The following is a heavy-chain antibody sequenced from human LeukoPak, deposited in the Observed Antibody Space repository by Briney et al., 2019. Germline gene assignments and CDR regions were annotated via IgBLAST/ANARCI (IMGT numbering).Heavy chain of an antibody. CDR3: ARSRGSDHSASLWY. CDR1: GYTFTSYD. V-gene: IGHV1-46*03. J-gene: IGHJ4*02. D-gene: IGHD2-21*01. CDR2: INPSGGST. Sequence: GASVKVSCKASGYTFTSYDINWVRQAPGQGLEWMGIINPSGGSTSYAQKFQGRVTMTRDTSTSTVYMELSSLRSEDTAVYYCARSRGSDHSASLWYWGQGTLVTVSS.